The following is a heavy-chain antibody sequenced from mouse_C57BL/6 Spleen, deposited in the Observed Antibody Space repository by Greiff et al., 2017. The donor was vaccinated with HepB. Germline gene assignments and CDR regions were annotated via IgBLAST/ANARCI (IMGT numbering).Heavy chain of an antibody. J-gene: IGHJ4*01. Sequence: VQLQQSGAELAKPGASVKLSCKASGYTFTSYWMHWVTQRPGQGLEWIGYINPSSGYTKYNQKFKDKATLTADKSSSTAYMQLSSLTYEDSAVYYCARWNGPDYYAMYYWGQGTSVTVSS. CDR1: GYTFTSYW. CDR3: ARWNGPDYYAMYY. V-gene: IGHV1-7*01. CDR2: INPSSGYT.